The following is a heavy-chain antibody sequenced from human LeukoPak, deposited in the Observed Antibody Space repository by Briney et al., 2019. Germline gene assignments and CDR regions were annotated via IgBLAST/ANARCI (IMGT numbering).Heavy chain of an antibody. D-gene: IGHD6-13*01. V-gene: IGHV4-59*11. CDR2: IHYSGRT. CDR3: ARGGSAAKYYFDS. J-gene: IGHJ4*02. Sequence: PSETLSLTCTVSGDSINNHQWSWIRQPPGKGLEWIGYIHYSGRTNYHPSLKSRVALSVDTSKNQFSLRLNSVTAADTAVYYCARGGSAAKYYFDSWGQGTLVTVSS. CDR1: GDSINNHQ.